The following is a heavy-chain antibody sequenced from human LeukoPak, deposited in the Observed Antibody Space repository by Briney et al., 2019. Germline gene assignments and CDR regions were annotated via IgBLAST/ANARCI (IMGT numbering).Heavy chain of an antibody. CDR1: GGSISSYY. CDR2: IYYSGST. V-gene: IGHV4-59*01. CDR3: ARVRFWSGPTTGYFDY. D-gene: IGHD3-3*01. Sequence: SETLFLTCTVSGGSISSYYWSWIRQPPGKGLEWIGYIYYSGSTNYNPSLKSRVTISVDTSKNQFSLKLSSVTAADTAVYYCARVRFWSGPTTGYFDYWGQGTLVTVSS. J-gene: IGHJ4*02.